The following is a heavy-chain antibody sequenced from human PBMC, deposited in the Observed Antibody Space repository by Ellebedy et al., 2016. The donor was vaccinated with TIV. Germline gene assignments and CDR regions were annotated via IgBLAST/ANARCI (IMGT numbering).Heavy chain of an antibody. Sequence: SETLSLTXAVYGGSFSGYYWSWIRQPPGKGLEWIGEINHSGSTNYNPSLKSRVTISVDTSKNQFSLKLSSVTAADTAVYYCARGRGNGSGSSPSDFDYWGQGTLVTVSS. V-gene: IGHV4-34*01. CDR1: GGSFSGYY. CDR2: INHSGST. D-gene: IGHD3-10*01. CDR3: ARGRGNGSGSSPSDFDY. J-gene: IGHJ4*02.